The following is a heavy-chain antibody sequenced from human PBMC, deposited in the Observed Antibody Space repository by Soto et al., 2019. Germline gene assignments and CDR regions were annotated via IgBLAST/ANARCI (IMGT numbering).Heavy chain of an antibody. Sequence: GGSLRLSCAASEFTFSDYYMSWIRQAPGKGLEWVSYISSSGSTIYYADSVKGRFTISRDNAKNSLYLQMNSLRAEDTAVYYCAPYCSSTSCYTGAFDIWGQGTMVTVSS. CDR1: EFTFSDYY. CDR2: ISSSGSTI. CDR3: APYCSSTSCYTGAFDI. V-gene: IGHV3-11*01. D-gene: IGHD2-2*02. J-gene: IGHJ3*02.